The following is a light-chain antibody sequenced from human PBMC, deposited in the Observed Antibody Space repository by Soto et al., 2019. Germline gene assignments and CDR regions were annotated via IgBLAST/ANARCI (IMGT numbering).Light chain of an antibody. J-gene: IGLJ2*01. V-gene: IGLV1-44*01. CDR3: AAWDDTLYVPV. CDR2: SNN. Sequence: QSVLTQPPSASGTPGQRVTISCSGSSSNIESNTVNWYQQLPGTAPKLLIYSNNQRPSGVPDRFSGSKSGSSASLAISGLQSEDEADYYCAAWDDTLYVPVFGGGTKLTVL. CDR1: SSNIESNT.